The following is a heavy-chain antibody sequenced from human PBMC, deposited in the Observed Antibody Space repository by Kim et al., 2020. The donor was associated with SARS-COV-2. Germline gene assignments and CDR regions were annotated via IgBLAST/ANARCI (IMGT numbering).Heavy chain of an antibody. CDR1: GGSISSYY. D-gene: IGHD3-9*01. J-gene: IGHJ4*02. Sequence: SETLSLTCTVSGGSISSYYWSWIRQPPGKGLEWIGYIYYSGSTNYNPSLKSRVTISVDTSKNQFSLKLSSVTAADTAVYYCARTLKRNYDILTGPYYFDYWGQGTLVTVSS. CDR3: ARTLKRNYDILTGPYYFDY. V-gene: IGHV4-59*13. CDR2: IYYSGST.